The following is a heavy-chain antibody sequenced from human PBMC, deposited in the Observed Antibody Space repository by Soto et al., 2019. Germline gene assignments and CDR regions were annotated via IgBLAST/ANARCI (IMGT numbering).Heavy chain of an antibody. CDR2: IYYSGST. J-gene: IGHJ4*02. D-gene: IGHD6-13*01. Sequence: QLRLQESGPGLVKPSETLSLTCSVSGASIRSTSYYWGWIRQPPGKGLEWIGSIYYSGSTHYSPSPKSRHRMPKSTSTTPYSLKVTAVTDADTAVYYCTRREGGAAGDRPLDYWGQGTLVTACS. V-gene: IGHV4-39*01. CDR3: TRREGGAAGDRPLDY. CDR1: GASIRSTSYY.